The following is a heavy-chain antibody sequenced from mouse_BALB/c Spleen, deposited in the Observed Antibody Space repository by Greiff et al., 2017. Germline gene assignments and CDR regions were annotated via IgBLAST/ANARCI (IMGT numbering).Heavy chain of an antibody. V-gene: IGHV5-6-2*01. CDR3: ARHRTGTMDY. CDR1: GFTFSSYY. J-gene: IGHJ4*01. Sequence: EVKLVESGGGLVKLGGSLKLSCAASGFTFSSYYMSWVRQTPEKRLELVAAINSNGGSTYYPDTVKGRFTISRDNAKNTLYLQMSSLKSEDTALYYCARHRTGTMDYWGQGTSVTVSS. D-gene: IGHD4-1*01. CDR2: INSNGGST.